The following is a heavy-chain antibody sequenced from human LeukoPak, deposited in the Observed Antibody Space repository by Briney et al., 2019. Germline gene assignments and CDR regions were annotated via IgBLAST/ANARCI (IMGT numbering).Heavy chain of an antibody. J-gene: IGHJ3*02. Sequence: ASVKVSCKASGYTFTGYYMHWVRQAPGQGLEWMGWINPNSGGTNYAQKFQGRVTMTRDTSISTAYMELSRLRSDDTAVYYCARGTLFGERGDLSVLAFDIWGQGTMVTVSS. V-gene: IGHV1-2*02. CDR1: GYTFTGYY. D-gene: IGHD3-10*01. CDR3: ARGTLFGERGDLSVLAFDI. CDR2: INPNSGGT.